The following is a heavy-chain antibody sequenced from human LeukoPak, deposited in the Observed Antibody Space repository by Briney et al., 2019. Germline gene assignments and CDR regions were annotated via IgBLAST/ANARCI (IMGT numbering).Heavy chain of an antibody. CDR1: GLTFSSYW. D-gene: IGHD5-24*01. J-gene: IGHJ4*02. CDR2: VTQDGSEK. Sequence: GPPPRLSCAPSGLTFSSYWMSSVRHAPGERREWVAKVTQDGSEKYYVYSLKRRFTISRDNAKTSLFLQMNSLRAEDTAVYYCASDSMATITGGQLSDYWGQGTLVTVSS. CDR3: ASDSMATITGGQLSDY. V-gene: IGHV3-7*01.